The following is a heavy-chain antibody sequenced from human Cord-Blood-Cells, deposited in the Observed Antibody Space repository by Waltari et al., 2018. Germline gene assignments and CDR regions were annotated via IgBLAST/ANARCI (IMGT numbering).Heavy chain of an antibody. CDR2: INPSSGCT. CDR1: GYTFTGSY. CDR3: AREDGSGTGGDY. Sequence: QVQLVQSGAEVKKPGASVKVSCKASGYTFTGSYMHWVRQAPGQGLEWMGWINPSSGCTNDAQKFQVTVTMTRDTSISTADMELSRLRSDDTAVYYCAREDGSGTGGDYWGQGTLVTVSS. V-gene: IGHV1-2*02. D-gene: IGHD3-10*01. J-gene: IGHJ4*02.